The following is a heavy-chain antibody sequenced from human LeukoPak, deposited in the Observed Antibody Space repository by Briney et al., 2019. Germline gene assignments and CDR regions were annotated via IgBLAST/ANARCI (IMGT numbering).Heavy chain of an antibody. D-gene: IGHD2/OR15-2a*01. CDR2: ISYSGST. Sequence: SGTLSLTCAVSGGSLTSSNWWSWVRPPPGKGLECIGYISYSGSTNYNPSLKSRVTISVDTSRNQFSLKLSSLTAADTAVYYCARVHCNTPMIIDSCYYFDYWGQGSLVTVSS. CDR3: ARVHCNTPMIIDSCYYFDY. V-gene: IGHV4-4*02. J-gene: IGHJ4*02. CDR1: GGSLTSSNW.